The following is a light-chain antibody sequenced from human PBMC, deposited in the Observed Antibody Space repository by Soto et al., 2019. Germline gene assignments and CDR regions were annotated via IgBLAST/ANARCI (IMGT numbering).Light chain of an antibody. Sequence: DVVMTQSPLSLPVTLGQPASISCRSSQSLVYSDGNTFLNWFQQRPGQSPRRLIYKVSNRDSGVPDRFSGSGSVTDFTLQISRVEAEDVGVYYCMQGTPWPRTFGQGTKVEI. CDR2: KVS. V-gene: IGKV2-30*01. CDR1: QSLVYSDGNTF. CDR3: MQGTPWPRT. J-gene: IGKJ1*01.